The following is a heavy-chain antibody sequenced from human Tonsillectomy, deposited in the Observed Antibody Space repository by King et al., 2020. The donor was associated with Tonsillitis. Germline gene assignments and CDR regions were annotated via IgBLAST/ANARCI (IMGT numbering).Heavy chain of an antibody. CDR1: GGSISSSSYY. V-gene: IGHV4-39*01. Sequence: QMQLQESGPGLVKPSETLSLTCTVSGGSISSSSYYWGWIRQPPGKGLEWIGSIYNSGSTYYNPSLKSRVIISVDTSKNQLSLKLSSVTAEDTAVYYCARQEFCGWYYFDYWGQGTLVTVSS. CDR2: IYNSGST. J-gene: IGHJ4*02. CDR3: ARQEFCGWYYFDY. D-gene: IGHD6-19*01.